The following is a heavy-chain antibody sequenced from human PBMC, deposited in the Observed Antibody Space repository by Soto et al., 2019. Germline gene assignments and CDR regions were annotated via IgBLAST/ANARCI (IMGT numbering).Heavy chain of an antibody. V-gene: IGHV1-69*01. D-gene: IGHD3-10*01. CDR2: VSPPFRTS. CDR3: ARVLYYGSGSYSPYGMDV. J-gene: IGHJ6*02. Sequence: QVQLVQSGAEVKKPGSSVKVSCKTSGVSFNNNGIGWVRQAPGHGLEWMGGVSPPFRTSNYARKFQGRISINADASTGTVNMELSSLTSEDTEKYYCARVLYYGSGSYSPYGMDVWGQGTRVNVSS. CDR1: GVSFNNNG.